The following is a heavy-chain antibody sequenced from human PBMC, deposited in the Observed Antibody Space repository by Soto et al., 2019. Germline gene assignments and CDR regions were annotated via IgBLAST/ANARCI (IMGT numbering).Heavy chain of an antibody. CDR3: ARLGGYYQAFDS. D-gene: IGHD3-22*01. Sequence: SETLSLTCTVSGGSIIDYYWGWIRQSPGKGLEWIGYIYCTGTTKYNPSLKSRVTISVGSSKNQFSLKLDSVTAADTAVYYCARLGGYYQAFDSWGQGTLVTVS. V-gene: IGHV4-59*08. J-gene: IGHJ4*02. CDR2: IYCTGTT. CDR1: GGSIIDYY.